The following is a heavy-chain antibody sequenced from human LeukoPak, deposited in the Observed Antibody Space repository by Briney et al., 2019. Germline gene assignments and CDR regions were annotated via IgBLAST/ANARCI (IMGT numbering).Heavy chain of an antibody. D-gene: IGHD6-19*01. CDR3: AKEGGVRGGWYTGTSYYFDY. Sequence: GGSLRLSCAASGFTFSSYAMSWVRQAPGKGLEWVSAISGSGGSTYYADSVKGRFTISRDNSKNTLYLQMNSLRAEDTAVYYCAKEGGVRGGWYTGTSYYFDYWGQGTLVTVSS. V-gene: IGHV3-23*01. CDR1: GFTFSSYA. CDR2: ISGSGGST. J-gene: IGHJ4*02.